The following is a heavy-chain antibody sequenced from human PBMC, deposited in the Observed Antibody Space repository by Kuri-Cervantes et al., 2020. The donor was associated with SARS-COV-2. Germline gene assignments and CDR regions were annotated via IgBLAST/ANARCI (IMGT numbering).Heavy chain of an antibody. CDR3: ARLIAVAGTPDY. J-gene: IGHJ4*02. D-gene: IGHD6-19*01. Sequence: GGSLRLSCKGSGYSFTSYWIGWVRQTPGKGLEWMGIIYPGDSDTRYSPSFQGQVTVSADKSISTAYLQWSSLKASDTAMYYCARLIAVAGTPDYWGQGTLVTVSS. V-gene: IGHV5-51*01. CDR2: IYPGDSDT. CDR1: GYSFTSYW.